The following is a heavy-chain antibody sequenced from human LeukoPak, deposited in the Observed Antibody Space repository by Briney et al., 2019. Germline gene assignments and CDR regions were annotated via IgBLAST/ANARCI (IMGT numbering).Heavy chain of an antibody. V-gene: IGHV3-21*01. CDR3: ARRAVYYDSSGYDY. J-gene: IGHJ4*02. CDR1: GFTFSSYS. Sequence: GGSLRLSCAASGFTFSSYSMNWVRQAPGKGLEWVSSISSSSSYIYYADSVKGRFTISRDNAKNSLYLQMNSLRAEDTAVYYCARRAVYYDSSGYDYWGQGTLVTVSS. CDR2: ISSSSSYI. D-gene: IGHD3-22*01.